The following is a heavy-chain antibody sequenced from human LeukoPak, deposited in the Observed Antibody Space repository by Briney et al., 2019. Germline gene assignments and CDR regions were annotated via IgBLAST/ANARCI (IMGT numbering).Heavy chain of an antibody. CDR2: IIPIFGTA. CDR3: ARARGDTAMVTDY. CDR1: GGTFSSYA. Sequence: SVKVSCKASGGTFSSYAISWVRQAPGQGLEWMGRIIPIFGTANYAQKFQGRVTITTDESTSTAYMELSSLRSEDTAVYYCARARGDTAMVTDYWGQGTLVTVSS. J-gene: IGHJ4*02. D-gene: IGHD5-18*01. V-gene: IGHV1-69*05.